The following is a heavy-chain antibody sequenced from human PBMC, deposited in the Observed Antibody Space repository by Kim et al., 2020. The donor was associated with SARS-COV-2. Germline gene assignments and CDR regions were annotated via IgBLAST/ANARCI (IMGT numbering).Heavy chain of an antibody. D-gene: IGHD1-26*01. J-gene: IGHJ4*02. Sequence: ASVKVSCKASGYTFTSYYMHWVRQAPGQGLEWMGIINPSGGSTSYAQKFQGRVTMTRDTSTSTVYMELSSLRSEDTAVYYCARDRRQWELRGGFDYWGQGTLVTVSS. V-gene: IGHV1-46*01. CDR1: GYTFTSYY. CDR3: ARDRRQWELRGGFDY. CDR2: INPSGGST.